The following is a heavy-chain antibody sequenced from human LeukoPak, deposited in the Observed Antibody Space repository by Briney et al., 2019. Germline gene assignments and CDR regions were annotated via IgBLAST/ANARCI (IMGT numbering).Heavy chain of an antibody. D-gene: IGHD1-26*01. J-gene: IGHJ4*02. CDR3: ARDSGSGNNDY. CDR2: ISAGNGNT. V-gene: IGHV1-3*01. Sequence: ASVNVSCEASGYTFTSYAIHWVSQAPGQRREWMGWISAGNGNTKYSQNFQGRVTFISNTSATTAFMELSSLRSEDAAVYYCARDSGSGNNDYWGQGTLVTVSS. CDR1: GYTFTSYA.